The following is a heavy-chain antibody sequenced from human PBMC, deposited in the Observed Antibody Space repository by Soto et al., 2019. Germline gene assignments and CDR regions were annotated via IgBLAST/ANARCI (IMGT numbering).Heavy chain of an antibody. Sequence: WWSLRLSCSASVFTCSSYAMHWVRQAPGKGLEWVAVISYDGSNKYYADSVKGRFTISRDNSKNTLYLQMNSLRAEDTAVYYCARDTVVVVPAATSARYYYYGMDVWGQGTTVTSP. CDR1: VFTCSSYA. D-gene: IGHD2-2*01. CDR2: ISYDGSNK. J-gene: IGHJ6*02. V-gene: IGHV3-30-3*01. CDR3: ARDTVVVVPAATSARYYYYGMDV.